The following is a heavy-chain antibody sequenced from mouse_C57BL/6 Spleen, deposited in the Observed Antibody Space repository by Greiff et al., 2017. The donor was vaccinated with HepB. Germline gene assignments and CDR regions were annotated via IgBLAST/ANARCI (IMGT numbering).Heavy chain of an antibody. CDR1: GYAFSSSW. CDR3: ARECDLLLRY. CDR2: IYPGDGDT. J-gene: IGHJ3*01. V-gene: IGHV1-82*01. Sequence: QVQLKESGPELVKPGASVKISCKASGYAFSSSWMNWVKQRPGKGLEWIGRIYPGDGDTNYNGKFKGKATLTADKSSSTAYMQLSSLTSEDSAVYFCARECDLLLRYWGQGTLVTVSA. D-gene: IGHD1-1*01.